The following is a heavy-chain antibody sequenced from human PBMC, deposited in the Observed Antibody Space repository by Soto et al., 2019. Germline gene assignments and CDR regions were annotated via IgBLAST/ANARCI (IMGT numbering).Heavy chain of an antibody. D-gene: IGHD3-9*01. CDR2: IYPGDSDT. V-gene: IGHV5-51*01. CDR1: GCTFTSYW. J-gene: IGHJ6*02. CDR3: VRLLYYDILTGYYNEGMDV. Sequence: PGESLMISCKGAGCTFTSYWIGWVRQKTRKGPKWMGSIYPGDSDTRYSPSFQGQVTISADKSISTAYLQWSSLKASYTAMYYCVRLLYYDILTGYYNEGMDVWGQGTTVTVSS.